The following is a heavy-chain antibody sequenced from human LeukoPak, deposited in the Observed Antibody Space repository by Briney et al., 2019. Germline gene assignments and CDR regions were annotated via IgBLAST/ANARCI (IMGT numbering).Heavy chain of an antibody. CDR1: GYTFTGYY. Sequence: ASVKVSCKASGYTFTGYYMHWVRQAPGQGLEWMGWINPNSGGTNYAQKFQGWVTMTRDTSISTAYMELSRLRSDDTAVYYCARATFGPALYGMDVWGQGTTVTVSS. D-gene: IGHD3-10*01. J-gene: IGHJ6*02. V-gene: IGHV1-2*04. CDR2: INPNSGGT. CDR3: ARATFGPALYGMDV.